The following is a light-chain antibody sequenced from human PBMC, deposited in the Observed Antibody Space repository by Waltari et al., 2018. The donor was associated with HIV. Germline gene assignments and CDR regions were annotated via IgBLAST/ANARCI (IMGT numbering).Light chain of an antibody. CDR1: QSIRRW. J-gene: IGKJ1*01. CDR3: QQGNSFPRT. Sequence: VQTTQSPSFVSASVGDRVIITCRSSQSIRRWLPWYQQKPGKAPKLLIYSASTLQSGRPSRFIGSGSGTDFTLTISSLQPEDSATYYCQQGNSFPRTFGQGTKVEIK. V-gene: IGKV1-12*01. CDR2: SAS.